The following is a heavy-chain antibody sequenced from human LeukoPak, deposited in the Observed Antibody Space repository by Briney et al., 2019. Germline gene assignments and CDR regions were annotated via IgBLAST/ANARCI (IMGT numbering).Heavy chain of an antibody. CDR1: GFTFSSYG. Sequence: PGGSLRLSCAASGFTFSSYGMHWVRQAPGKGLEWVAFIRYDGSNKYYADSVKGRFTISRDNSKNTLYLQMNSLRAEDTAVYYCAKIHDYGDYTFYYYYYMDVWGKGTTVTVSS. J-gene: IGHJ6*03. CDR2: IRYDGSNK. V-gene: IGHV3-30*02. CDR3: AKIHDYGDYTFYYYYYMDV. D-gene: IGHD4-17*01.